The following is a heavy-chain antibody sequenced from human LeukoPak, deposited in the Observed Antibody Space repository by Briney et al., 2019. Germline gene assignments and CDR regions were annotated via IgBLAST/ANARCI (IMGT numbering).Heavy chain of an antibody. D-gene: IGHD3-10*01. CDR1: GYTFTSYD. J-gene: IGHJ6*03. CDR2: MNPNSGNT. CDR3: ASSYGSGRPYYMDV. Sequence: ASVTVSCKASGYTFTSYDINWVRQATGQGLEWMGWMNPNSGNTGYAQKFQGRVTITRNTSISTAYMELSSLRSEDTAVYYCASSYGSGRPYYMDVWGKGTTVTVSS. V-gene: IGHV1-8*03.